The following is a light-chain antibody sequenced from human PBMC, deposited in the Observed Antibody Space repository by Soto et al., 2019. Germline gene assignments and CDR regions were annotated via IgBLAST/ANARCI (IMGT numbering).Light chain of an antibody. CDR3: QQYGSSPLT. Sequence: EIVLTQSPGTLSLSPGERATLSCRASQSVSYSYLAWYQQKPGQAPRLLIYGASSRATGVPDRFSSSGSGTDFSLTIIRLEPEDFVVYYCQQYGSSPLTFGGGTKVEIK. CDR1: QSVSYSY. CDR2: GAS. J-gene: IGKJ4*01. V-gene: IGKV3-20*01.